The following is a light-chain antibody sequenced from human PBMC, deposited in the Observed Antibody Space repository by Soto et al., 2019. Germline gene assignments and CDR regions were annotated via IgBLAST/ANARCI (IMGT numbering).Light chain of an antibody. Sequence: EIVLTQSPGTLSLSPGERATLSCRASQSVSSSYLAWYQQKPGQAPRLLIYGASSRATGIPDRFSGSGSGTDFTLTISRLKPEDFAVYYCQQYGTSPAYTFGQGTKLEIK. V-gene: IGKV3-20*01. J-gene: IGKJ2*01. CDR3: QQYGTSPAYT. CDR2: GAS. CDR1: QSVSSSY.